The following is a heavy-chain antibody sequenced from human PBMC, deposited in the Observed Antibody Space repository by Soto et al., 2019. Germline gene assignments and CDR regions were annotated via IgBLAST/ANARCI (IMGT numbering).Heavy chain of an antibody. CDR3: AKDLIRGDGYEDPDY. V-gene: IGHV3-23*01. J-gene: IGHJ4*02. CDR1: GFIFSNYA. CDR2: IYAAGSGK. Sequence: EVQLLESGGGLVQPGGSLRLSCAASGFIFSNYAMFWFRQAPGKGLEWVSTIYAAGSGKYYAGSVKGRFTISRDNSRDTLCLQMDSLRAEDTDIYFCAKDLIRGDGYEDPDYWGQGTLVTVSS. D-gene: IGHD3-10*01.